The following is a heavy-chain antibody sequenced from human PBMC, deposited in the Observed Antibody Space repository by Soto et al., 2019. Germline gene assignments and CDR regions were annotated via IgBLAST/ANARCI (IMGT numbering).Heavy chain of an antibody. V-gene: IGHV3-11*05. CDR1: GFTFSDYY. D-gene: IGHD3-10*01. CDR2: ISSSSSYT. Sequence: GGSLRLSCAASGFTFSDYYMSWIRQAPGKGLEWVSYISSSSSYTNYADSVKGRFTISRDNAKNSLYLQMNSLRAEDTAVYYCARGAVTFTSSAEYFQHWGQGTLVTVSS. J-gene: IGHJ1*01. CDR3: ARGAVTFTSSAEYFQH.